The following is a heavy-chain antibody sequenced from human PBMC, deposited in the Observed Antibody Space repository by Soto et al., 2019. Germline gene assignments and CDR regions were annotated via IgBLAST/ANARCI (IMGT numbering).Heavy chain of an antibody. V-gene: IGHV4-34*01. Sequence: SETLSLTCAVYGGSFSGYYWSWIRQPPGKGLEWIGEINHSGSTNYNPSLKSRVTISVETSKNQFSLKLSSVTAADTAVYYCARGSRWGHNYYYYMDVWGKGTTVTVSS. CDR1: GGSFSGYY. CDR2: INHSGST. CDR3: ARGSRWGHNYYYYMDV. D-gene: IGHD2-21*02. J-gene: IGHJ6*03.